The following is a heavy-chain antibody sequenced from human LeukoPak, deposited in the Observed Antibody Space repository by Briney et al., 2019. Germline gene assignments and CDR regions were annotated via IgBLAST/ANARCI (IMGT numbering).Heavy chain of an antibody. D-gene: IGHD6-13*01. J-gene: IGHJ4*02. CDR2: ISYDGSNK. V-gene: IGHV3-30*03. CDR1: GFTFSSYG. CDR3: ARDSSSEIDY. Sequence: PGGSLRLSCAASGFTFSSYGVHWVRQAPGKGLEWVAVISYDGSNKYYADSVKGRFTISRDNSKNTLYLQMNSLRAEDTAVYYCARDSSSEIDYWGQGTLVTVSS.